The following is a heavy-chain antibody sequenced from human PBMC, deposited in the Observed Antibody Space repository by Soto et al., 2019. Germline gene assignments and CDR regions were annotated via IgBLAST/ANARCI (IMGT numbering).Heavy chain of an antibody. J-gene: IGHJ6*02. Sequence: GGSLRLSCAASGFAFSSYAMNWVRQAPGKGLEWVSGIVDSGGRAFYADSVKGRFTISGDNSKNTLYLEMNNLRAEDTAIYYCAPVKAASSYYSKDVWGQGTKVTVS. D-gene: IGHD2-15*01. CDR3: APVKAASSYYSKDV. V-gene: IGHV3-23*01. CDR1: GFAFSSYA. CDR2: IVDSGGRA.